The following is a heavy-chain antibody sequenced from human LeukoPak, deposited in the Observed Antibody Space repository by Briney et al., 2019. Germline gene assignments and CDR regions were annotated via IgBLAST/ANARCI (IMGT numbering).Heavy chain of an antibody. Sequence: PRGCLRLSCAASVFTSSEYYMSWVRQAPGKGLGWVSYITSSSYTNYADSVKDRFTISRDNAKNSLYLQMNSLRAEDTAIYYCARFVVVAATPGYFDYWGQGTLVTVSS. CDR2: ITSSSYT. J-gene: IGHJ4*02. D-gene: IGHD2-15*01. V-gene: IGHV3-11*06. CDR1: VFTSSEYY. CDR3: ARFVVVAATPGYFDY.